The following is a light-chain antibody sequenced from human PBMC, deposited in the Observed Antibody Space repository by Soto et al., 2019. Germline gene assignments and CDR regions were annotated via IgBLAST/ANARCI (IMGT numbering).Light chain of an antibody. J-gene: IGLJ3*02. V-gene: IGLV2-11*01. CDR3: CSYAGSSHWV. CDR1: SSDVGAYNY. CDR2: DVT. Sequence: QSALTQPRSVSGSPGQSVTISCTGTSSDVGAYNYVSWYQHHPGKAPKLVIYDVTKRPSGVPDRFAGSKSGNTASLTISGLQAEDEADYYCCSYAGSSHWVFGGGTKLTVL.